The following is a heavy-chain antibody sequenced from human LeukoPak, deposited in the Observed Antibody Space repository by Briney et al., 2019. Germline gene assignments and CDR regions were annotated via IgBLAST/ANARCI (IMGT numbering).Heavy chain of an antibody. CDR3: ARDQEGFDY. J-gene: IGHJ4*02. V-gene: IGHV1-2*06. CDR2: INPNSGVT. CDR1: GYTSTGYH. Sequence: ASVKVSCKASGYTSTGYHVHWVRQAPGQGLEWVGRINPNSGVTNYAQKFQGRVTMTRHTSITTAHMELSRLRSDDTAVYYCARDQEGFDYWGQGTLVTVSS.